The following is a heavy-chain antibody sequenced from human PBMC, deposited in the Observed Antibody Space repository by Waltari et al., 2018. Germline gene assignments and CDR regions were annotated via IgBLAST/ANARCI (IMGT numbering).Heavy chain of an antibody. V-gene: IGHV1-69-2*01. D-gene: IGHD1-26*01. CDR3: ATERLSYSGSSNWFDP. J-gene: IGHJ5*02. CDR2: VDPEDGET. Sequence: PGKGLEWMGRVDPEDGETIYAEKFQGRVTITADTSTDTAYMELSSLRSEDTAVYYCATERLSYSGSSNWFDPWGQGTLVTVSS.